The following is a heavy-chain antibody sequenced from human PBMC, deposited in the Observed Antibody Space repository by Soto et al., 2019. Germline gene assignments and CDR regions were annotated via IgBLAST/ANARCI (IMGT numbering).Heavy chain of an antibody. J-gene: IGHJ4*02. CDR3: AKEGYDFWSGYSVYFDY. V-gene: IGHV3-30*18. CDR1: GFTFSSYG. D-gene: IGHD3-3*01. CDR2: ISYDGSNK. Sequence: GSLRLSCAASGFTFSSYGMHWVRQAPGKGLEWVAVISYDGSNKYYADSVKGRFTISRDNSKNTLYLQMNSLRAEDTAVYYCAKEGYDFWSGYSVYFDYWGQGTLVTVSS.